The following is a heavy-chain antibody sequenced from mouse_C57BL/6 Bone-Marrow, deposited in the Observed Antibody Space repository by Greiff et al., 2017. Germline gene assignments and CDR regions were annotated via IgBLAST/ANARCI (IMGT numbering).Heavy chain of an antibody. J-gene: IGHJ1*03. CDR3: ARERLSGYFDV. CDR1: DYTFTSYW. D-gene: IGHD2-2*01. Sequence: VQLQQPGAELVMPGASVKLSCKASDYTFTSYWMHWVKQRPGQGLEWIGEIDPSDSYTNYNQKFKGKSTLTVDKSSSTAYMQLSSLTSEDSAVYYCARERLSGYFDVWGTGTTVTVSS. CDR2: IDPSDSYT. V-gene: IGHV1-69*01.